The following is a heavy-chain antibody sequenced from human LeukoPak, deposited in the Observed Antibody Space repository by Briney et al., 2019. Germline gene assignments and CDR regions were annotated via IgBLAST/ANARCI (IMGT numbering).Heavy chain of an antibody. CDR1: GYTFIDYF. CDR3: ARAIGGTLGGAFDL. D-gene: IGHD1-7*01. CDR2: INHRSGAT. J-gene: IGHJ3*01. V-gene: IGHV1-2*02. Sequence: ASVKVSCKASGYTFIDYFLHWVRQAPGQRLEWMGWINHRSGATRYAEKMQGRVTMTRDTAISTAYMDLSRVGSDDTAIYYCARAIGGTLGGAFDLWGQGTMVIVSS.